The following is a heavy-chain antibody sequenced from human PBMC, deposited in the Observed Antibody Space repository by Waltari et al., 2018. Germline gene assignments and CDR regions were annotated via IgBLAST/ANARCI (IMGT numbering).Heavy chain of an antibody. CDR2: IIPIFGTA. CDR1: GCTFSSYA. Sequence: QVQLVQSGAEVKKPGASVKVSCKASGCTFSSYAISWVRQAPGQGLEWMGGIIPIFGTANYAQKFQGRVTITADESTSTAYMELSSLRSEDTAVYYCAREPEGGDYLDYWGQGTLVTVSS. CDR3: AREPEGGDYLDY. V-gene: IGHV1-69*01. J-gene: IGHJ4*02. D-gene: IGHD3-16*01.